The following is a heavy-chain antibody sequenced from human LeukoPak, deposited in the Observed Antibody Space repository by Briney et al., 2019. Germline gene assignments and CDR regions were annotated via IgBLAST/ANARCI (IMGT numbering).Heavy chain of an antibody. CDR1: GFTFGSPW. V-gene: IGHV3-74*01. CDR3: ARDDSTLGYYYYGMDV. Sequence: GGSLRLSCAASGFTFGSPWMHWVRQAPGKGLVWVSRINSDGSATAYADSVKGRFTISRDNAENTLCLQMNSLRAEDTAVYYCARDDSTLGYYYYGMDVWGQGTTVTVS. D-gene: IGHD2-15*01. J-gene: IGHJ6*02. CDR2: INSDGSAT.